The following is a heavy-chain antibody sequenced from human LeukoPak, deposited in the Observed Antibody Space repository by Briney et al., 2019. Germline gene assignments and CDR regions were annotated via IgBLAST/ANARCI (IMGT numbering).Heavy chain of an antibody. CDR1: GGSISSSSYY. CDR2: INHSGST. J-gene: IGHJ4*02. Sequence: SETLSLTCTVSGGSISSSSYYWGWIRQPPGKGLEWIGEINHSGSTNYNPSLKSRVTISVDTSKNQFSLKLSSVTAADTAVYYCAREWRELLRSYYFDYWGQGTLVTVSS. CDR3: AREWRELLRSYYFDY. V-gene: IGHV4-39*07. D-gene: IGHD1-26*01.